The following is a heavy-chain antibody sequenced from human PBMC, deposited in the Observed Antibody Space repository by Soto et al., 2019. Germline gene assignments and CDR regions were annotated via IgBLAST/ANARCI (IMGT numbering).Heavy chain of an antibody. J-gene: IGHJ6*02. CDR3: AAEQGCRKVSVV. CDR1: GDTFKNCV. Sequence: QVQVVQSGAEVRRPGSSVKVSCKASGDTFKNCVISWVRQAPGQGLEWMGGIIPLFGTTDFAQRFQGRLTITTDESTTTAYMELSTLRSEDTATYFCAAEQGCRKVSVVWGQGTTVIVSS. CDR2: IIPLFGTT. V-gene: IGHV1-69*01. D-gene: IGHD1-1*01.